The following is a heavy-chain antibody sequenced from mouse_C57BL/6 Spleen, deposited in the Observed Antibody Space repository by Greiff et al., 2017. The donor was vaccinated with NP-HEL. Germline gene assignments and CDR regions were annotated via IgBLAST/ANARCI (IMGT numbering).Heavy chain of an antibody. CDR1: GFTFSSYA. V-gene: IGHV5-4*01. CDR2: ISDGGSYT. J-gene: IGHJ3*01. CDR3: ARDYYGSSGWFAY. D-gene: IGHD1-1*01. Sequence: EVMLVESGGGLVKPGGSLKLSCAASGFTFSSYAMSWVRQTPEKRLEWVATISDGGSYTYYPDNVKGRFTISRDNAKNNLYLQMSHLKSEDTAMYYCARDYYGSSGWFAYWGQGTLVTVSA.